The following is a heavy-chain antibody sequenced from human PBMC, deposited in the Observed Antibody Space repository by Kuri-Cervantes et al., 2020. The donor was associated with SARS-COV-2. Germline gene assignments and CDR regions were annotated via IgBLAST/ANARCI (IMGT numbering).Heavy chain of an antibody. J-gene: IGHJ3*02. CDR1: GFAFNNYG. D-gene: IGHD3-22*01. CDR2: IRYDGSKT. CDR3: AVVLITRHDAFDI. V-gene: IGHV3-30*02. Sequence: GESLKISCTASGFAFNNYGVQWVRQAPGKGLEWVAFIRYDGSKTFYADYVEGRFTISRDFSKNTLFLQMDTLRAEDTAVYYCAVVLITRHDAFDIWGQGTLVTVSS.